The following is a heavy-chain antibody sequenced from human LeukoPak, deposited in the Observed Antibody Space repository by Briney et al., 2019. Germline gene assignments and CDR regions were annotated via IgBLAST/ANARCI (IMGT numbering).Heavy chain of an antibody. D-gene: IGHD2-2*01. Sequence: GGSLRLSCAASGFTFSSYSMNWVREAPGKGLEWVGRIKSKTDGGTTDYAAPVKGRFTISRDDSKNTLYLQMNSLKTEDTAVYYCTTAAVSQTPRDYWGQGTLVTVSS. CDR3: TTAAVSQTPRDY. CDR1: GFTFSSYS. CDR2: IKSKTDGGTT. V-gene: IGHV3-15*07. J-gene: IGHJ4*02.